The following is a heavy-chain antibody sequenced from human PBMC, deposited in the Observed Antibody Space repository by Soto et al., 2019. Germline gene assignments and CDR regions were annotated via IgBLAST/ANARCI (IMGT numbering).Heavy chain of an antibody. V-gene: IGHV3-23*01. Sequence: GGSLRLSCAASGVTFSSYGMSWVRQAPGKGLEWVSAISGSGGSTYYADSVKGRFTISRDNSKNTLYLQMNSLRAEDTAVYYCAKVPDYYDSPLPFDYWGQGTLVTVSS. CDR1: GVTFSSYG. J-gene: IGHJ4*02. CDR3: AKVPDYYDSPLPFDY. D-gene: IGHD3-22*01. CDR2: ISGSGGST.